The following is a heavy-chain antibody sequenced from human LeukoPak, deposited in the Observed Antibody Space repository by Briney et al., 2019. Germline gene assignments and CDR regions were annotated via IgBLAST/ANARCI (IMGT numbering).Heavy chain of an antibody. CDR2: IKQDGSHK. Sequence: GGSLRLSCAASGFTLRSNWMSWVRQAPGKGLEWVANIKQDGSHKNYADSVKGRFTISRDNAKNSLYLQMNSLRGEDTAVYYCARETPDSSGWDWGEGTLVTVSS. V-gene: IGHV3-7*01. J-gene: IGHJ4*02. CDR3: ARETPDSSGWD. D-gene: IGHD6-19*01. CDR1: GFTLRSNW.